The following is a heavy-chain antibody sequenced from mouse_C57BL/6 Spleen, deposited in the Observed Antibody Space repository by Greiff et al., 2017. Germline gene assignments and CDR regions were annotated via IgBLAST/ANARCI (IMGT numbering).Heavy chain of an antibody. V-gene: IGHV1-59*01. CDR2: IDPSDSYT. J-gene: IGHJ1*03. Sequence: VQLQQPGAELVRPGPSVKLSCKASGYTFTSYWMHWVKPRPGQGLEWIGVIDPSDSYTNYNQKFKGKATLTVDTSSSTAYMQLSSLTSEDSAVYYCARDDHFDVWGTGTTVTVSS. CDR3: ARDDHFDV. CDR1: GYTFTSYW.